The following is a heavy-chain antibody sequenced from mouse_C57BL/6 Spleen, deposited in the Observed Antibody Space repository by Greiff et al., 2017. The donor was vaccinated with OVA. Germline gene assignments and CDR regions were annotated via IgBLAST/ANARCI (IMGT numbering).Heavy chain of an antibody. Sequence: VMLVESGAELAKPGASVKLSCKASGYTFTSYWMHWVKQRPGQGLEWIGYINPSSGYTKYNQKFKDKATLTADKSSSTAYMQLSSLTYEDSAVYYCARYPPDYYGSSPYYFDYWGQGTTLTVSS. CDR1: GYTFTSYW. V-gene: IGHV1-7*01. CDR2: INPSSGYT. D-gene: IGHD1-1*01. CDR3: ARYPPDYYGSSPYYFDY. J-gene: IGHJ2*01.